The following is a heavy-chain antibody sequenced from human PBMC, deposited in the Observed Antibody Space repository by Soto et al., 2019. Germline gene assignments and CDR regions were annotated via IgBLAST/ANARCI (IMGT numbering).Heavy chain of an antibody. CDR3: AREMKQLVQEGFLQH. J-gene: IGHJ1*01. D-gene: IGHD6-13*01. CDR1: GFTFSSYT. Sequence: VWSLRLSCAASGFTFSSYTMHWVRQAPGKGLEWVSSISTGSSYIYYADSLKGRFTISRDNAGNSLYLQMNSLRAEDTAVYYCAREMKQLVQEGFLQHWGQGTLVTVSS. CDR2: ISTGSSYI. V-gene: IGHV3-21*01.